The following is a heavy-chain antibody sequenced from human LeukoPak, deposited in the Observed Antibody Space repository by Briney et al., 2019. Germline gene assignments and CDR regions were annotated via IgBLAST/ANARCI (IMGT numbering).Heavy chain of an antibody. CDR1: GFTFYDYG. CDR3: VRDAGGVFDY. V-gene: IGHV3-20*04. Sequence: GGSLRLSCAASGFTFYDYGMSWVRQAPGKGLEWDSGSNWNGASKGYADSVKGRFTISRDNAKKSVYLQMNSLRAEDTALYYCVRDAGGVFDYWGQGTLVTVSS. J-gene: IGHJ4*02. D-gene: IGHD3-10*01. CDR2: SNWNGASK.